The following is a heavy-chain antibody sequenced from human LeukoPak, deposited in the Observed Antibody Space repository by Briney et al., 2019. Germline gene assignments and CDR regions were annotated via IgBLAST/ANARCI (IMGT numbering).Heavy chain of an antibody. V-gene: IGHV3-15*01. D-gene: IGHD3-22*01. CDR1: GFSFSNAW. J-gene: IGHJ4*02. Sequence: GGSLRLSCAASGFSFSNAWMSWVRQAPGKGLEWVGRIKSKSAGGTIEYGAPVKGRFTISRDDSENILYLQMSSLKTEDTAVYYCTTYDRSGYYSDYWGQGTLVTVSS. CDR3: TTYDRSGYYSDY. CDR2: IKSKSAGGTI.